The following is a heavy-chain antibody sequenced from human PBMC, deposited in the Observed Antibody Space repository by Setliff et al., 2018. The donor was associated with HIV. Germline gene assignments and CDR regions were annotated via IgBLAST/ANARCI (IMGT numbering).Heavy chain of an antibody. Sequence: PSETLSLTCTVSGGSISSGSYYWSWIRQPAGKGLEWIGHIYTSGSTNYNPSLKSRVTISVDTSKNQFSLKLSSVTAADTAVYYCAGWSSWRKYNWFDPWGQGTLVTV. CDR2: IYTSGST. J-gene: IGHJ5*02. D-gene: IGHD6-13*01. CDR3: AGWSSWRKYNWFDP. CDR1: GGSISSGSYY. V-gene: IGHV4-61*09.